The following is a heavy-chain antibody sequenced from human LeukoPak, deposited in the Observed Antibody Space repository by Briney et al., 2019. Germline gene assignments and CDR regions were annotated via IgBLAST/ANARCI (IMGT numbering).Heavy chain of an antibody. CDR2: IYTSGST. CDR3: ARGLNRNDYGDYGY. CDR1: GGSISSYY. Sequence: SETLSLTCTVSGGSISSYYRSWIRQPAGKGLEWIGRIYTSGSTNYNPSLKSRVTMSVDTSKNQFSLKLSSVTAADTAVYYCARGLNRNDYGDYGYWGQGTLVTVSS. D-gene: IGHD4-17*01. J-gene: IGHJ4*02. V-gene: IGHV4-4*07.